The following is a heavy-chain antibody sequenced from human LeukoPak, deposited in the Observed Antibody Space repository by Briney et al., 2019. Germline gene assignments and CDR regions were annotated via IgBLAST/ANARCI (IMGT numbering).Heavy chain of an antibody. V-gene: IGHV4-34*01. CDR1: GGSFSAYY. J-gene: IGHJ3*02. D-gene: IGHD3-22*01. Sequence: SETLSLTCAVYGGSFSAYYWNWIRQPPGKGLEWIGEINQGGTTNYNPSLKSRVTISVDTSKNQFSLKLSSVTAADTAVYYCARDAPQSLYYYDSSGYPGDAFDIWGQGTMVTVSS. CDR3: ARDAPQSLYYYDSSGYPGDAFDI. CDR2: INQGGTT.